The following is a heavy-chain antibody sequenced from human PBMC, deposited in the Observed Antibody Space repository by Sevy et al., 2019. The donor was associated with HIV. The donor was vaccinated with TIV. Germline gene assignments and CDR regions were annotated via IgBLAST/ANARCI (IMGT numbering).Heavy chain of an antibody. Sequence: GGSLRLSCTASGFTFSDYYMSWIRQAPGKGLEWVSDISTTSNHINYADSVKGRFTISRHNAKNSLYLQMNSLRAEDTAVYFCARVRYNYGLYYFDYWGQGTLVTVSS. J-gene: IGHJ4*02. D-gene: IGHD5-18*01. V-gene: IGHV3-11*05. CDR2: ISTTSNHI. CDR3: ARVRYNYGLYYFDY. CDR1: GFTFSDYY.